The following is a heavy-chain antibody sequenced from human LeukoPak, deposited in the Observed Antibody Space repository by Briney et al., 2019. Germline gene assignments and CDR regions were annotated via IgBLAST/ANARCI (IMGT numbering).Heavy chain of an antibody. CDR1: GYTFTGYY. CDR3: ARARGLITMVRGVYYYYGKDV. V-gene: IGHV1-2*06. Sequence: AASVKVSCKASGYTFTGYYMHWVRQAPGQGLEWMGRINPNSGGTNYAQKFQGRVTMTRDTSIGTAYMELSRLRSDDTAVYYCARARGLITMVRGVYYYYGKDVWGQGTTVTVSS. CDR2: INPNSGGT. J-gene: IGHJ6*02. D-gene: IGHD3-10*01.